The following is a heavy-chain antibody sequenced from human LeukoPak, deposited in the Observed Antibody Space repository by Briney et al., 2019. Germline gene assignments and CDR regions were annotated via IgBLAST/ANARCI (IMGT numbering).Heavy chain of an antibody. CDR3: ARYRTEYYFDY. CDR2: IYYSGST. CDR1: GGSISSYY. D-gene: IGHD3-10*01. J-gene: IGHJ4*02. V-gene: IGHV4-59*08. Sequence: MPSETLSLTCTVSGGSISSYYWSWIRQPPGKGLEWIGYIYYSGSTNYNPSLKSRVTISVDTSKNQFSLKLSSVTAADTAVYYCARYRTEYYFDYWGQGTLVTVSS.